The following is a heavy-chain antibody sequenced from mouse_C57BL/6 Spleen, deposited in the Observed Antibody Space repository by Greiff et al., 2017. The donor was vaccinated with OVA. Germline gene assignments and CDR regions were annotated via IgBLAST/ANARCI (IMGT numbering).Heavy chain of an antibody. CDR3: ARGDGSSSFAY. Sequence: IQLQQPGAELVMPGASVTLSCKASGYTFTSYWMHWVKQRPGQGLEWIGEIDPSVSYTNYNQKFKGKSTLTVDKSSSTAYMQLSSLTSEDSAVYYCARGDGSSSFAYWGQGTLVTVSA. J-gene: IGHJ3*01. D-gene: IGHD1-1*01. V-gene: IGHV1-69*01. CDR2: IDPSVSYT. CDR1: GYTFTSYW.